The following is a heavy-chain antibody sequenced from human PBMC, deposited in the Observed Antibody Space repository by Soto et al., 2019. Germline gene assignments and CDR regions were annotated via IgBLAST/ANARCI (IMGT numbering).Heavy chain of an antibody. D-gene: IGHD3-3*01. CDR2: ISASGGAT. V-gene: IGHV3-23*01. CDR3: AKGDFWSATFDY. Sequence: EVQLLESGGGLVQPGGSLRLSCAASGFSFSSDVMSWVRQAPGKGLEWVSGISASGGATYYADSVKGRFTIPRDNSKNMLFLQLNGLRADETAIYYCAKGDFWSATFDYWGQGTLVTVSS. CDR1: GFSFSSDV. J-gene: IGHJ4*02.